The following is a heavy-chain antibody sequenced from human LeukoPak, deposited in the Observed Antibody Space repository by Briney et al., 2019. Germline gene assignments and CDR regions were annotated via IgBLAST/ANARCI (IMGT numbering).Heavy chain of an antibody. Sequence: ASVKVSCKASGYTFTGYYMHWVRQAPGQGLEWMGWINPNSGGTNYAQKFQGWVTMTRDTSIGTAYMELSRLRSDDTAVYYCARGPTRWVGPLGYWGQGTLVTVSS. CDR1: GYTFTGYY. V-gene: IGHV1-2*04. CDR2: INPNSGGT. J-gene: IGHJ4*02. CDR3: ARGPTRWVGPLGY. D-gene: IGHD1-26*01.